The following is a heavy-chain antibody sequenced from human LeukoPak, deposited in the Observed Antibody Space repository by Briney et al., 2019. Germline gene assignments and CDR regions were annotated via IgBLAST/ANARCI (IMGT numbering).Heavy chain of an antibody. CDR1: GDSIRSNNYY. D-gene: IGHD3-3*01. CDR2: IYDTGST. CDR3: QSRFLEWLLDY. V-gene: IGHV4-39*01. J-gene: IGHJ4*02. Sequence: SETLSLTCTVSGDSIRSNNYYWGWIRQPPGKGLEWIGSIYDTGSTFYNPSLKSRVIVSVDTSKNQFFLKLSSVTAADTAVYYCQSRFLEWLLDYWGQGTLVTVSS.